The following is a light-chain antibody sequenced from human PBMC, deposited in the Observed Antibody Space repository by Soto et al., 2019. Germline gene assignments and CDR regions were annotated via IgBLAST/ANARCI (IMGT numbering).Light chain of an antibody. J-gene: IGKJ2*01. V-gene: IGKV1-27*01. CDR2: AES. Sequence: DIQMTQSPSSLSASVGDRVTITCRASQGISHYLAWYQQKPGEVPKLLIYAESTLEAGVPSRFSGSGSGTDFTLTISSLQPEDVATYYCQQYNSAPRYSFGQGTKLEIK. CDR3: QQYNSAPRYS. CDR1: QGISHY.